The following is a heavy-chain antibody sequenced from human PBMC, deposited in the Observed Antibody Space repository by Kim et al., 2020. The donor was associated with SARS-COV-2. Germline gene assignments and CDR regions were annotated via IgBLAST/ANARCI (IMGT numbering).Heavy chain of an antibody. D-gene: IGHD3-16*01. V-gene: IGHV3-53*01. CDR1: GFTVNNRY. Sequence: GGSLRLSCAASGFTVNNRYMTWVRQAPGKGLEFVSIMFRGGDTFYIDSVKGRFTITRDSSKNTVFLQMNNLRAEDTAMYHCASPFGEMLGGFDLWGQGTMVTVAS. CDR2: MFRGGDT. CDR3: ASPFGEMLGGFDL. J-gene: IGHJ3*01.